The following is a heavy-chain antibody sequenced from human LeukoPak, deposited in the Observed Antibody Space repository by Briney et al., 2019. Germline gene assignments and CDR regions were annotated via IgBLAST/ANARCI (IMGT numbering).Heavy chain of an antibody. CDR3: ARGPYYYDSSGYSYYFDY. CDR1: GGSFSGYY. D-gene: IGHD3-22*01. V-gene: IGHV4-34*01. Sequence: SETLSLTCAVYGGSFSGYYWSWIRQPPGKGLEWIGEINHSGSTNYNPSLKSRVTISVDTSKNQFSLKLSSVTAADTAVYYCARGPYYYDSSGYSYYFDYRGQGTLVTVSS. CDR2: INHSGST. J-gene: IGHJ4*02.